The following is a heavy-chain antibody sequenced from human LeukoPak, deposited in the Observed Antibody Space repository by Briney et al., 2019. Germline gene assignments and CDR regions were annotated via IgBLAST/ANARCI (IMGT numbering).Heavy chain of an antibody. V-gene: IGHV3-7*01. Sequence: GGSLRLSCAASGFTFSNYWMSWVRQAPGKGLEWVANIKQDGSEKYYVDSVKGRFTISRDNAKNSLYLQMNSLRAEDTAVYYCARDHHGYCSNGICYTRTDYFDYWGQGTLVTVSS. J-gene: IGHJ4*02. D-gene: IGHD2-8*01. CDR3: ARDHHGYCSNGICYTRTDYFDY. CDR2: IKQDGSEK. CDR1: GFTFSNYW.